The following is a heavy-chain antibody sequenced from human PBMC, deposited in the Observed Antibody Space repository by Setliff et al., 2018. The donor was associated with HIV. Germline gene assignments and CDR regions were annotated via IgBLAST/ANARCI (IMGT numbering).Heavy chain of an antibody. CDR3: ARQYVRGYSYGQPLALYFFDY. Sequence: PGGSLRLSCAVSGFTFEDYGMSWVRQAPGKGLEGVSGINWNGGSTGYVDSVKGRFTISRDNAKNSLYLQMNSLRAEDTAVYYCARQYVRGYSYGQPLALYFFDYWGQGTLVTVSS. V-gene: IGHV3-20*04. D-gene: IGHD5-18*01. CDR2: INWNGGST. J-gene: IGHJ4*02. CDR1: GFTFEDYG.